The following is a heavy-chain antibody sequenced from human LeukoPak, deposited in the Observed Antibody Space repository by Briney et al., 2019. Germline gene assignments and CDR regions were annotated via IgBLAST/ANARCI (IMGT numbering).Heavy chain of an antibody. V-gene: IGHV1-69*02. J-gene: IGHJ1*01. Sequence: ASVKVSCKASGGTFSSYTISWVRQAHGQGLEWMGRIIPILGIANYAQKFQGRVTITADKSTSTAYMELSSLRSEDTAVYYCASGPGTVWQPTYFQHWGQGTLVTVSS. CDR1: GGTFSSYT. CDR3: ASGPGTVWQPTYFQH. D-gene: IGHD1-7*01. CDR2: IIPILGIA.